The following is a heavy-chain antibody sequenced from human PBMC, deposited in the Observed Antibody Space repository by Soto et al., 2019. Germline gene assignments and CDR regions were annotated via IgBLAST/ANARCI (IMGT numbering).Heavy chain of an antibody. Sequence: PSETLSLTCTVSGGSISSYYWSWIRQPPGKGLEWIGYIYYSGSTNYNPSLKSRVTISVDTSKNQFSLKLSSVTAADTAVYYCARSYCGGDCYFNWFDPWGQGTLVTV. V-gene: IGHV4-59*01. D-gene: IGHD2-21*02. CDR2: IYYSGST. CDR3: ARSYCGGDCYFNWFDP. J-gene: IGHJ5*02. CDR1: GGSISSYY.